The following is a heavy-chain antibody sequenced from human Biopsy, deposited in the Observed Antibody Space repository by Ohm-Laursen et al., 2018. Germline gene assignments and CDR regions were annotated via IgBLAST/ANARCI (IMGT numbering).Heavy chain of an antibody. V-gene: IGHV4-59*01. CDR3: ARVGAGAPSIDYFDC. CDR2: IYYSGST. J-gene: IGHJ4*02. D-gene: IGHD1-26*01. CDR1: GGSIGSFF. Sequence: GTLSLTCPVSGGSIGSFFWSWIRQPPGKGLEWIGYIYYSGSTNYNPSLRSRVTISVDRSKNQFSLELSSVTAADTAVYYCARVGAGAPSIDYFDCWGQGALVTVSS.